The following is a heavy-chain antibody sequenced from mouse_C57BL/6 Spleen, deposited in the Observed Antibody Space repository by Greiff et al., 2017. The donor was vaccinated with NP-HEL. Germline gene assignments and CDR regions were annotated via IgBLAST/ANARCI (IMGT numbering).Heavy chain of an antibody. CDR3: ARFGCAY. V-gene: IGHV5-17*01. J-gene: IGHJ3*01. CDR1: GFTFSDYG. Sequence: EVHLVESGGGLVKPGGSLKLSCAASGFTFSDYGMHWVRQAPEKGLEWVAYISSGSSTIYYADTVKGRFTISRAHAKNTLYLQMTSLRSEDTGMYYGARFGCAYWGQGTLVTGSA. CDR2: ISSGSSTI.